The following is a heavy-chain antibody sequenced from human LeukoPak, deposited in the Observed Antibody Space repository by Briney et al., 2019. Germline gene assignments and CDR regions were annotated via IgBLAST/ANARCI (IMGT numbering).Heavy chain of an antibody. V-gene: IGHV5-51*01. D-gene: IGHD3-10*01. CDR1: GYSFTSYW. Sequence: NPGESLRISCKGSGYSFTSYWIGWVRQMPGKGLEWMGIIYPGDSDTRYSPSFQGQVTISADKSISTAYLQWSSLKASDTAMYYCARTITMVRGVFDYWGQGTLVTVSS. CDR3: ARTITMVRGVFDY. J-gene: IGHJ4*02. CDR2: IYPGDSDT.